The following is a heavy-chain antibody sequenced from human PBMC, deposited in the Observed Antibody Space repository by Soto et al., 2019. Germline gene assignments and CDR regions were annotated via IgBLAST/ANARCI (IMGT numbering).Heavy chain of an antibody. V-gene: IGHV4-59*01. CDR2: IYYSGST. Sequence: QVQLQESGPGLVEPSESLSLTCAVSGGSISSYYWSWIRQPPGKGLEWIGYIYYSGSTNYNPSLKSRVTISVDTSKNQFSLKLTSVTAADTAVYYCARSRYTSGWWTPPFDYWGQGTLVTVSS. CDR1: GGSISSYY. J-gene: IGHJ4*02. D-gene: IGHD6-19*01. CDR3: ARSRYTSGWWTPPFDY.